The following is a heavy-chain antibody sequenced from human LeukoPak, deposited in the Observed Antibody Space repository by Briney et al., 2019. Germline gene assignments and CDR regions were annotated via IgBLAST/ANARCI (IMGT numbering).Heavy chain of an antibody. CDR2: INPNSGDT. CDR1: GYTFTGYY. V-gene: IGHV1-2*02. CDR3: TRARANNFDY. D-gene: IGHD1/OR15-1a*01. Sequence: ASVKVSCKASGYTFTGYYMHWVRQAPGQGLEWMGWINPNSGDTNYAQKFQGRVTMTRDTSISTAYMELSRLRSDDSAVYYCTRARANNFDYWGQGTLVTVSS. J-gene: IGHJ4*02.